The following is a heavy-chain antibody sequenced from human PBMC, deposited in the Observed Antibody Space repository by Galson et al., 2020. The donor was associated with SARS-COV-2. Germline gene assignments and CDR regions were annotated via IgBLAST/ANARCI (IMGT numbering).Heavy chain of an antibody. CDR2: ISSSSSTI. D-gene: IGHD6-13*01. V-gene: IGHV3-48*01. CDR3: ASVYSSSLYYYYYGMDV. Sequence: GGSLRLSCAASGFTFSSYSMNWVRQAPGKGLEWVSYISSSSSTIYYADSVKGRFTISRDNAKNSLYLQMNSLRAEDTAVYYCASVYSSSLYYYYYGMDVWGQGTTVTVSS. J-gene: IGHJ6*02. CDR1: GFTFSSYS.